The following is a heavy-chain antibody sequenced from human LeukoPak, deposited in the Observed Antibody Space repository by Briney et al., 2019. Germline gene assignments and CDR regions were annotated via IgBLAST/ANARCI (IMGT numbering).Heavy chain of an antibody. J-gene: IGHJ3*02. Sequence: GSLRLSCAASGFTFSSYAMSWVRQAPGKGLEWVSAISGSGGSTYYADSVKGRFTISRDNSKNTLYLQMNSLRAEDTAVYYCAKWGGLRIMIYPSDAFDIWGQGTMVTVSS. D-gene: IGHD3-16*01. CDR2: ISGSGGST. V-gene: IGHV3-23*01. CDR1: GFTFSSYA. CDR3: AKWGGLRIMIYPSDAFDI.